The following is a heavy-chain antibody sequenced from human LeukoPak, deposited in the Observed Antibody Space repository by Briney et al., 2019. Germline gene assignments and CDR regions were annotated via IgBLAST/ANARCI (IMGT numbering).Heavy chain of an antibody. D-gene: IGHD3-3*01. CDR1: GGSISSYY. J-gene: IGHJ6*03. Sequence: SETLSLTCTVSGGSISSYYWSWIRQPAGKGLEWIGRIYTSGSTNYNPSLKSRVTMSVDTSKNQFSLKLRSVTAADTAVYYCARDASWSGWEIHYYYYYMDVWGKGTTVTVSS. V-gene: IGHV4-4*07. CDR2: IYTSGST. CDR3: ARDASWSGWEIHYYYYYMDV.